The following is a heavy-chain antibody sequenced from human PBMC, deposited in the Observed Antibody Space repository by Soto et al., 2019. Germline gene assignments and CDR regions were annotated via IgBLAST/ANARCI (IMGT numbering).Heavy chain of an antibody. Sequence: DVQLVESGGGLIQPGGSLRLSCAAFGLTVSGKYYMAWVRQAPGKGLEWLSGLYDLDGTYYADSVKGRFITSGDSSKNIVYLQINDLRPDDTAMYYCASWHLREHAYDVWGQGTTVTVSS. V-gene: IGHV3-53*01. CDR2: LYDLDGT. CDR1: GLTVSGKYY. CDR3: ASWHLREHAYDV. D-gene: IGHD4-17*01. J-gene: IGHJ3*01.